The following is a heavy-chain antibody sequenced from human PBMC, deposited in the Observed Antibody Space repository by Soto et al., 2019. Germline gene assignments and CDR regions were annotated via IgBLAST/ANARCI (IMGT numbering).Heavy chain of an antibody. J-gene: IGHJ3*02. V-gene: IGHV1-2*04. Sequence: ASVKVSCKASGYTFTGDYMHWGRQAPGKGLGWMGWSNPNSGGTNYAQKFQGWVTMTRDTSISTAYMELGRLRSDDTAVYYGARGGYHGDALDIWGQGTMVTVSS. CDR3: ARGGYHGDALDI. CDR2: SNPNSGGT. D-gene: IGHD2-2*01. CDR1: GYTFTGDY.